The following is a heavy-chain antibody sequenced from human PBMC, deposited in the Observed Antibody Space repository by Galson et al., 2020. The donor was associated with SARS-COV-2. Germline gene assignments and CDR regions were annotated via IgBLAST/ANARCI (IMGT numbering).Heavy chain of an antibody. CDR1: GFTFIFYG. J-gene: IGHJ3*02. CDR2: IRGDGSDA. Sequence: GGSLRLFCAASGFTFIFYGVQWVRQAPGKGLEWVAFIRGDGSDAYYADSVKGRFTILRDNSNNMLHLQMNSIRLEDTAVYYCAQDHRAIKSPHAFAMWGQGTMVTVCS. V-gene: IGHV3-30*02. CDR3: AQDHRAIKSPHAFAM.